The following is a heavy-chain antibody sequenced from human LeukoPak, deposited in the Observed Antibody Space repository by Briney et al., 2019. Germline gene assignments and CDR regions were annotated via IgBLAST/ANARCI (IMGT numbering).Heavy chain of an antibody. CDR2: ITPLSATP. CDR1: AGMFNTYA. CDR3: AGDPPGTPVGFDV. V-gene: IGHV1-69*06. Sequence: SVKVSCKASAGMFNTYAISWVRQAPGHGLEWKGRITPLSATPSQSQWIQGRITITADISTNTVYLDLSSLRSEDTALYFCAGDPPGTPVGFDVWGQGTMVTVSS. J-gene: IGHJ3*01. D-gene: IGHD3-10*01.